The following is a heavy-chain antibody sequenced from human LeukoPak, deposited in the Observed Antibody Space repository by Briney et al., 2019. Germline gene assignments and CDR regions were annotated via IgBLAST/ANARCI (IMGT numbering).Heavy chain of an antibody. V-gene: IGHV3-74*01. CDR1: GFTFSSYW. CDR3: ARGRPHGNDY. Sequence: GGSLILSCAASGFTFSSYWMNWVRQAPGKGLVWVSRIASDGSSTTYADSVKGRFSISRDNAKNTLYLQMNSLRVEDTAVYYCARGRPHGNDYWGQGTLVTVSS. J-gene: IGHJ4*02. CDR2: IASDGSST. D-gene: IGHD4-23*01.